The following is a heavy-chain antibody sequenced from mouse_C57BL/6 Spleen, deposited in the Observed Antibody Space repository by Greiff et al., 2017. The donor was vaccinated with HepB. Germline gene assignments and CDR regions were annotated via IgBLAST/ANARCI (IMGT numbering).Heavy chain of an antibody. CDR1: GYTFTSYW. CDR2: INPSNGGT. CDR3: ARGGVTTVVAYYYAMDY. J-gene: IGHJ4*01. Sequence: QVQLQQPGTELVKPGASVKLSCKASGYTFTSYWMHWVKQRPGQGLEWIGNINPSNGGTNYNEKFKSKATLTVDKSSSTAYMQLSSLTSEDSAFYYCARGGVTTVVAYYYAMDYWGQGTSVTVSS. D-gene: IGHD1-1*01. V-gene: IGHV1-53*01.